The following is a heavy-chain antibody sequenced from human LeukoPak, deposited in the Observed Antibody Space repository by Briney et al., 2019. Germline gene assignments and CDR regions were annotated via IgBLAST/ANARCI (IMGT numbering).Heavy chain of an antibody. V-gene: IGHV5-51*01. J-gene: IGHJ4*02. D-gene: IGHD1-1*01. CDR2: IYPGDPDT. CDR3: VRRTTITTRGATDY. Sequence: GESLKISCNASGYSFSIYWIGWVRQMPGKGLEWMGIIYPGDPDTRYRPSFQGQVTMSADKSNSTAYLQWGSLKASDTAIYYCVRRTTITTRGATDYWGQGTLVTVSS. CDR1: GYSFSIYW.